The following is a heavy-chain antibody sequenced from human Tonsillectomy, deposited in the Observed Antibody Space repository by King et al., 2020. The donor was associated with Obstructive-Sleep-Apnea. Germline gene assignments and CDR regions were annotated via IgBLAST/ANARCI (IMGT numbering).Heavy chain of an antibody. J-gene: IGHJ4*02. D-gene: IGHD6-19*01. Sequence: QLQESGPGLVKPSETLSLTCTVSGGSISHYYWSWIRQPPGRGLEWIGYIYYNGSTNYNPSLKSRVTISVDTSKNQISLKLNSVTAADTAVYYCARSTGWPPLYYFDFWGQGTLVTVSS. V-gene: IGHV4-59*01. CDR3: ARSTGWPPLYYFDF. CDR1: GGSISHYY. CDR2: IYYNGST.